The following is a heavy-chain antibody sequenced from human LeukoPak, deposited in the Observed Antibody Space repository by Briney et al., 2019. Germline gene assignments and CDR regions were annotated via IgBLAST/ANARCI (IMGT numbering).Heavy chain of an antibody. CDR1: GGSISSYF. J-gene: IGHJ3*02. V-gene: IGHV4-4*07. Sequence: SETLSLTCTVSGGSISSYFWTWIRQPAGKGLEWIGRIYTSGSTNYNPSLKGRVTMPVDTSNNQFSLKLSSVTAADTAVYYCARERELLRGGAFDIWGQGTMVTVSS. CDR3: ARERELLRGGAFDI. D-gene: IGHD1-26*01. CDR2: IYTSGST.